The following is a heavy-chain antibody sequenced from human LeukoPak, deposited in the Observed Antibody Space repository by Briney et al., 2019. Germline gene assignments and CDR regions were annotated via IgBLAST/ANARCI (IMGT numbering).Heavy chain of an antibody. CDR1: GFTFSSYG. CDR2: ISYGGSKE. J-gene: IGHJ4*02. Sequence: GGSLRLSCAASGFTFSSYGMHWVRQAPGKGLEWVAVISYGGSKEYYADSVKGRFTISRDNSKNTLYLQMNSLRAEDTAVYYCAKLYGVVGPTTTDYWGQGTLVTVSS. CDR3: AKLYGVVGPTTTDY. V-gene: IGHV3-30*18. D-gene: IGHD1-26*01.